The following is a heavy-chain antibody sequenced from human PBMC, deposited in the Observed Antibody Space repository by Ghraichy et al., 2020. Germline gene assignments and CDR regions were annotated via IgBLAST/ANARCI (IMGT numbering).Heavy chain of an antibody. D-gene: IGHD1-26*01. V-gene: IGHV1-2*02. CDR3: ARAFDFNIVGATGFDY. CDR2: INPNSGGT. J-gene: IGHJ4*02. CDR1: GYTFTGYY. Sequence: ASVKVSCKASGYTFTGYYMHWVRQAPGQGLEWMGWINPNSGGTNYAQKFQGRVTMTRDTSISTAYMELSRLRSDDTAVYYCARAFDFNIVGATGFDYWGQGTLVTVSS.